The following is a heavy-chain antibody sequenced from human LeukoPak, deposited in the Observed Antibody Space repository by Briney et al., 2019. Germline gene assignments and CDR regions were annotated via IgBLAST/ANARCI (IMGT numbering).Heavy chain of an antibody. CDR3: ARGRGPSSGWFSAPLDYYYGMDV. CDR2: IYYSGST. J-gene: IGHJ6*02. Sequence: PSETLSLTCTVSGGSISSYYWSWIRQPPGKGLEWIGYIYYSGSTNYNPSLKSRVTISVDTSKNQFSLKLSSVTAADTAVYYCARGRGPSSGWFSAPLDYYYGMDVWGQGTTVTVSS. D-gene: IGHD6-19*01. CDR1: GGSISSYY. V-gene: IGHV4-59*01.